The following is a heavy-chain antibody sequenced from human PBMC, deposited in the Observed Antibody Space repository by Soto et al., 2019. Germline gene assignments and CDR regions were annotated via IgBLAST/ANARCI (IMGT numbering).Heavy chain of an antibody. V-gene: IGHV1-3*01. CDR2: INAGNGNT. Sequence: QVQLVQSGAEVKKPGASVKVSCKASGYTFTSYAMHWVRQAPGQRLEWMGWINAGNGNTKYSQKFQGRVTITRDTSASTADMELSSLRSEDTAVYYCARGASTGDYWGQGTLVTVSS. J-gene: IGHJ4*02. CDR1: GYTFTSYA. CDR3: ARGASTGDY.